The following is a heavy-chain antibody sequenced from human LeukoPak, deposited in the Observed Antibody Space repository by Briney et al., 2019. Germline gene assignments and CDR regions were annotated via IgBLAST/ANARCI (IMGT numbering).Heavy chain of an antibody. D-gene: IGHD4-17*01. J-gene: IGHJ4*02. Sequence: SETLSLTCTVAGGSISSYYWSWIRQPPGKGLEWIGYIYISGTTNYNPSLKSRVTMSVDTSKNQLSMKLTSVTAADTAVYYCARGSDFGDCWGQGTLVTVSS. CDR2: IYISGTT. V-gene: IGHV4-59*01. CDR3: ARGSDFGDC. CDR1: GGSISSYY.